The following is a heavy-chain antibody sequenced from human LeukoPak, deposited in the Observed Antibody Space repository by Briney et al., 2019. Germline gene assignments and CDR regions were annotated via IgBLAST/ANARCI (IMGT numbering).Heavy chain of an antibody. Sequence: QPGRSLRLSCAASGFIFSNYGIHWVRQAPGKGLEWVSLIGSSGGSTYYADSVKGRFTISRDNSKNTLSLQMNSLRVEDTAIYYCAKDIQLSTWGLGTMVTVSS. V-gene: IGHV3-23*01. CDR1: GFIFSNYG. D-gene: IGHD5-24*01. J-gene: IGHJ3*01. CDR3: AKDIQLST. CDR2: IGSSGGST.